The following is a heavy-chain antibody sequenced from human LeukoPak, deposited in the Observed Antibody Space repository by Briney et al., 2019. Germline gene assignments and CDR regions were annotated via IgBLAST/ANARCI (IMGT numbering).Heavy chain of an antibody. CDR2: IYTSEST. V-gene: IGHV4-61*02. D-gene: IGHD3/OR15-3a*01. CDR3: ARDSNGLYEILDC. CDR1: GGSISSGSYY. Sequence: SQTLSLTCTVSGGSISSGSYYWSWIRQPAGKGLEWIGRIYTSESTNYNTSLNTRVTISVDTSKYHFSLKLSSVTAADTAVYYCARDSNGLYEILDCWGQGTLVTVST. J-gene: IGHJ4*02.